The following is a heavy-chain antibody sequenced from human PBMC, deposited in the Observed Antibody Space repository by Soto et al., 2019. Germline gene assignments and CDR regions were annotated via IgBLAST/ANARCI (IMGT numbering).Heavy chain of an antibody. CDR1: GYTFTTYG. V-gene: IGHV1-18*01. Sequence: QVQLEQSAPEVKKPGASVKVSCKASGYTFTTYGISWVRQAPGQGLEWLGWINTHNGNTNYAQNLQGRVIMTADTSTSTAYMELRRLRTDDTAIYYCTREGSAHYYYYGMDAWGQGTTFTVSS. D-gene: IGHD3-10*01. J-gene: IGHJ6*01. CDR3: TREGSAHYYYYGMDA. CDR2: INTHNGNT.